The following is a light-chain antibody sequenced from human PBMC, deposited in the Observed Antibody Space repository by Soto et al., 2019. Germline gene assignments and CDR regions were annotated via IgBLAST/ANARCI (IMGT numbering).Light chain of an antibody. CDR3: QHYNSYSEA. Sequence: EIQMTQCPSTRSESVGDRVTITCRASQTISSWLAWYQQKPGKAPKLLIYKASTLKSGVPSRFSGSGSGTEFTLTISSLQPDDFATYYCQHYNSYSEAFGQGTKVDIK. V-gene: IGKV1-5*03. CDR1: QTISSW. J-gene: IGKJ1*01. CDR2: KAS.